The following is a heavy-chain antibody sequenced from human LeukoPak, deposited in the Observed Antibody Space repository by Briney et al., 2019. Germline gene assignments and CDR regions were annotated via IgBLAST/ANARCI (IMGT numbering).Heavy chain of an antibody. CDR3: ARDLSPVVRASPMGY. CDR2: ITYDGYYK. V-gene: IGHV3-30*03. D-gene: IGHD3-10*01. J-gene: IGHJ4*02. Sequence: GGSLRLSCAVSGFIFCNYGMHWVRQAPGKGLEWVALITYDGYYKYYSDSVKGRFTISSDTSKNTLYLQMNGLRAEDTAVYYCARDLSPVVRASPMGYWGQGTPVTVSS. CDR1: GFIFCNYG.